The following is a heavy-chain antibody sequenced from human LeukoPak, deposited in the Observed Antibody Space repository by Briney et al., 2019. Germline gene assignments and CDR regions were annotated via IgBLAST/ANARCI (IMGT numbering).Heavy chain of an antibody. Sequence: GGSLRLSCAASGFTFSSYAMSWVRQAPGRGLEWVSTISGSGGSTYYADSVKGRFTISRDNSKNTLYLQMNSLRAEDTAVYYCATDGGQVAADFWGQGTMVTVSS. D-gene: IGHD6-13*01. CDR2: ISGSGGST. CDR3: ATDGGQVAADF. V-gene: IGHV3-23*01. CDR1: GFTFSSYA. J-gene: IGHJ3*01.